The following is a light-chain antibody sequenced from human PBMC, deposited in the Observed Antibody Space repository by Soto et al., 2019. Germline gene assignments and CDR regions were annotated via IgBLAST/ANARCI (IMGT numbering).Light chain of an antibody. Sequence: EIVLTQSPGTLSLSPGERATLSCGASQSVRSKSLAWYQQKPGQAPRVLIYGASTRATDSPDRFSGTGSGTDFTLTISRLEPEDFAVYYCQHSGTFGQGTKVEIK. J-gene: IGKJ1*01. CDR1: QSVRSKS. CDR3: QHSGT. CDR2: GAS. V-gene: IGKV3-20*01.